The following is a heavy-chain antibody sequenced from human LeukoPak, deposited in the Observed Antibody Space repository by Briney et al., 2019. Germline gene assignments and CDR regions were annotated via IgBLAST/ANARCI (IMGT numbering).Heavy chain of an antibody. CDR3: ARLLLPSYYDFWSGYHPNYYYYGMDV. CDR1: GGSISSSSYY. Sequence: PSETLSLTCTASGGSISSSSYYWGWIRQPPGKGLEWIGSIHYSGSTYYNPSLKSRVTISVDKSKNQFSLKLSSVTAADTAVYYCARLLLPSYYDFWSGYHPNYYYYGMDVWGQGTTVTVSS. D-gene: IGHD3-3*01. V-gene: IGHV4-39*07. J-gene: IGHJ6*02. CDR2: IHYSGST.